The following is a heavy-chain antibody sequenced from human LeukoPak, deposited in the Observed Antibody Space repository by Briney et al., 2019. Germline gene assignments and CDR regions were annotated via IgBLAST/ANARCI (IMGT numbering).Heavy chain of an antibody. D-gene: IGHD5-18*01. Sequence: LSGGSQTLSCAASGLTFSSYAMSWVRQAPGKGLECVSAIRGGGGNTYYADSVKGRFTLSRDNPKNTLYLQMNSLRAEDTAVYYCAKWRYSYGPGYFDYWGQGTLVTVCS. CDR1: GLTFSSYA. V-gene: IGHV3-23*01. J-gene: IGHJ4*02. CDR3: AKWRYSYGPGYFDY. CDR2: IRGGGGNT.